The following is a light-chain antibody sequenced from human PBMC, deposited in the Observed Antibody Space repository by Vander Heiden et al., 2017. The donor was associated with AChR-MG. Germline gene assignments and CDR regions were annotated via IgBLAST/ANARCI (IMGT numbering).Light chain of an antibody. Sequence: QAGLTQPPSVSKGLRQTATLPCTGNSNNVGNEEEAWLQHHQDHPPKLLSYRNNSRPSGISERLSASRSGNTGSLTITGLQPEDEAAYYCAAWYSTLSGWVFGGGTRLTVL. CDR1: SNNVGNEE. V-gene: IGLV10-54*01. CDR2: RNN. J-gene: IGLJ3*02. CDR3: AAWYSTLSGWV.